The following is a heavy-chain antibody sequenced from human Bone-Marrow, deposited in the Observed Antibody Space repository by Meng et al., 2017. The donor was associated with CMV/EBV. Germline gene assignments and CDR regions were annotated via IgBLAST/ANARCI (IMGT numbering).Heavy chain of an antibody. J-gene: IGHJ4*02. CDR1: GFTLRNFG. CDR2: LRYEGITK. D-gene: IGHD6-6*01. CDR3: AKDRSSSSFFDS. V-gene: IGHV3-30*02. Sequence: CVASGFTLRNFGMHWVRQTPGKGLEWVAFLRYEGITKYYADSVKGRFTISRDTSKNTLYLQMISLREDDTALYYCAKDRSSSSFFDSWGQGALVTVSS.